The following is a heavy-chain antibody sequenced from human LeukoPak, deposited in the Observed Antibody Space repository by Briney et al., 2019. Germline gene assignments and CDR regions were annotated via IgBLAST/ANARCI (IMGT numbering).Heavy chain of an antibody. D-gene: IGHD2-21*02. Sequence: PGGSLRLSCAASGFNFSIYSMNWVRQAPGKGLEWFSYITRSSTTIYYADSVKGRFTISRDNSKNTLYLQMNSLRAEDTAVYYCARDGCGDCYYYYYGMDVWGQGTTVTVSS. CDR1: GFNFSIYS. CDR2: ITRSSTTI. V-gene: IGHV3-48*01. CDR3: ARDGCGDCYYYYYGMDV. J-gene: IGHJ6*02.